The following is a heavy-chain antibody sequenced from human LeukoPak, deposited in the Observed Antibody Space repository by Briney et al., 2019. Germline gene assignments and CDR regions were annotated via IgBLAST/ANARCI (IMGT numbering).Heavy chain of an antibody. CDR2: IWYDGSNK. Sequence: GGSLRLSCAASGFTFSSYGMHWVRQAPGKGLEWVAVIWYDGSNKYYADSVKGRFTISRDDSKNTLYLQMNSLRAEDTAVYYCARDSRDTAMVGPDYWGQGTLVTVSS. D-gene: IGHD5-18*01. CDR1: GFTFSSYG. J-gene: IGHJ4*02. CDR3: ARDSRDTAMVGPDY. V-gene: IGHV3-33*01.